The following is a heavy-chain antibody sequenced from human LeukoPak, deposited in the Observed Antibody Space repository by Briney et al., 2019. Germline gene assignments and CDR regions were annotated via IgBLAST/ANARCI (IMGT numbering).Heavy chain of an antibody. CDR2: IYSGGST. V-gene: IGHV3-53*04. D-gene: IGHD3-9*01. Sequence: GGSLRLSCAASGFTVSSNYMGWVRQAPGKGLEWVSVIYSGGSTYYADSVKGRFTISRHNSKNTLYLQMNSLRAEDTAVYYCARGHEYYDILTGYSSNWFDPWGQGTLVTVSS. CDR3: ARGHEYYDILTGYSSNWFDP. CDR1: GFTVSSNY. J-gene: IGHJ5*02.